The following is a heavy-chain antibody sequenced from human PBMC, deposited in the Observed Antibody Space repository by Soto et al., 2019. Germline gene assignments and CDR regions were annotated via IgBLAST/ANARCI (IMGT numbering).Heavy chain of an antibody. J-gene: IGHJ3*02. CDR2: INPSGGST. Sequence: ASVKVSCKASGYAFTSYYMHWVRQAPGQGLEWMGIINPSGGSTSYAQKFQGRVTMTRDTSTSTVYMELSSLRSEDTAVYYCARAVVGATTSMAFDIWGQGTMVTVSS. V-gene: IGHV1-46*01. D-gene: IGHD1-26*01. CDR1: GYAFTSYY. CDR3: ARAVVGATTSMAFDI.